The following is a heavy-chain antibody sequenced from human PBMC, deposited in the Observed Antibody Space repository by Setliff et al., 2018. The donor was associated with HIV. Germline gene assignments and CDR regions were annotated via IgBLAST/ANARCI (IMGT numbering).Heavy chain of an antibody. J-gene: IGHJ2*01. Sequence: SSETLSLTCAVYGGSFSDYYWSWIRQPPGKGLEWIGEINHSGSTNYNPSLKSRVTISVDTSKKQFSLEMTSLTAADTAVYYCARDQRLPGVQPPYWYFDLWGRGTLVTVSS. CDR2: INHSGST. D-gene: IGHD2-2*01. V-gene: IGHV4-34*01. CDR1: GGSFSDYY. CDR3: ARDQRLPGVQPPYWYFDL.